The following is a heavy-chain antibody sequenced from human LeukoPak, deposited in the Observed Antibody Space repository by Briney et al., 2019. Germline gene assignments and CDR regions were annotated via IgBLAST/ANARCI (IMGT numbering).Heavy chain of an antibody. CDR2: ISYSGST. V-gene: IGHV4-31*03. D-gene: IGHD3-3*01. J-gene: IGHJ4*02. CDR3: VRVLFGVAIPYYFDS. Sequence: SETLSLTCTVSGGSISSGGYYWSWIRQHPGKGLEWIGYISYSGSTYYNPPLKSRVTISVDTSKSQFSLKLSSVTAADTAVYYCVRVLFGVAIPYYFDSWGQGTLVTVSS. CDR1: GGSISSGGYY.